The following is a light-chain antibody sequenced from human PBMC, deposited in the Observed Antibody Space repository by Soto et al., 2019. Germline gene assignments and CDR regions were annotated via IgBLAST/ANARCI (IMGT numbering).Light chain of an antibody. CDR3: QQIFGTRYS. CDR2: AAS. V-gene: IGKV1-39*01. CDR1: QNIRVY. Sequence: DIQMTQSPSSLSASVGDRVTITCRASQNIRVYLNWYQQKPGKAPKPLIYAASTLLSGVPSRFSGSGSGTDFTLTISSLQPEDFVTYDCQQIFGTRYSFGQGTKLEI. J-gene: IGKJ2*03.